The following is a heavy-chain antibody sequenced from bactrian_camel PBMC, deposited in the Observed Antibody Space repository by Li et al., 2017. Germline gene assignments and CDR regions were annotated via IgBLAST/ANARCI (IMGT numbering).Heavy chain of an antibody. J-gene: IGHJ4*01. D-gene: IGHD6*01. V-gene: IGHV3S53*01. Sequence: VESGGGSMQAGGSLRLSCTVSGSTRNCMGWFRQAPGKEREGVAGIDIDGNTDYVDSVKGRFTISQDNAKNVVYLQMNSLKPEDTAVYFCAADRAVAVGSGKTVSAGLGPQGRVRRALLCGQSRSKLWGQGTQVTVS. CDR1: GSTRNC. CDR2: IDIDGNT. CDR3: AADRAVAVGSGKTVSAGLGPQGRVRRALLCGQSRSKL.